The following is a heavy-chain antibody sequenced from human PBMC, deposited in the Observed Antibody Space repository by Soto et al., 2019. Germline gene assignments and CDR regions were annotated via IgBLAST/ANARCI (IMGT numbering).Heavy chain of an antibody. CDR2: IGTAGDT. CDR3: ARGATFTNWYFDL. Sequence: EVQLVESGGGLVQPGGSLRLSCAASGFTFSSYDMHWVRQATGKGLEWVSAIGTAGDTYYPGSVKGRFTISRENAKNSLYPQMNSLRAGDTAVYYCARGATFTNWYFDLWGRGTLVTVSS. D-gene: IGHD2-15*01. CDR1: GFTFSSYD. J-gene: IGHJ2*01. V-gene: IGHV3-13*04.